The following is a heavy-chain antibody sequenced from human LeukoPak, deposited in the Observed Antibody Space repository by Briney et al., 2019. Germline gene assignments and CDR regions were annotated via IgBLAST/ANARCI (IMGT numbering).Heavy chain of an antibody. Sequence: SETLSLTCTVSGGSIRSYYWSWIRQPPGKGLEWIGYIYYSGSTNYNPSLKSRVTISVDTSKNQFSLKLSSVTAADTAVYYCASSVGSSGYYSLYYYYYGMDVWGQGTTVTVSS. CDR3: ASSVGSSGYYSLYYYYYGMDV. V-gene: IGHV4-59*01. CDR2: IYYSGST. J-gene: IGHJ6*02. D-gene: IGHD3-22*01. CDR1: GGSIRSYY.